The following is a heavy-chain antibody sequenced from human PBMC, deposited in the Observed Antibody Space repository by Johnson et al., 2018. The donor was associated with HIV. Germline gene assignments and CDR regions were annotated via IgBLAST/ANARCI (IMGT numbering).Heavy chain of an antibody. D-gene: IGHD6-19*01. J-gene: IGHJ3*02. V-gene: IGHV3-30-3*01. CDR1: GFTFSSYA. CDR2: ISYDGSNK. Sequence: QVQLVESGGVVVQPGRSLRLSCAASGFTFSSYAMHWVRQAPGKGLEWVAVISYDGSNKYYADSVKGRFTISRDNSKNRLYLQMNSLRAEDTALYYCAKAAIPGSTSGRGAFDIWGQGTMVTVSS. CDR3: AKAAIPGSTSGRGAFDI.